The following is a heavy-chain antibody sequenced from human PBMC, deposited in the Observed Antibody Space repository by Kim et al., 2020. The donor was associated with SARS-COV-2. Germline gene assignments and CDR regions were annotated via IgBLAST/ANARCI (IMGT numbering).Heavy chain of an antibody. CDR2: IYDSGST. J-gene: IGHJ5*02. V-gene: IGHV4-39*01. CDR1: GGSISSSSYD. CDR3: ASWEDIVVVQAAMVFDP. Sequence: PETLSLTCTVSGGSISSSSYDWGWIRQPPGKGLEWTGSIYDSGSTYYNPSLKRRVTISVDTTKTQFSLKLSSVTAADTAVYYCASWEDIVVVQAAMVFDP. D-gene: IGHD2-2*01.